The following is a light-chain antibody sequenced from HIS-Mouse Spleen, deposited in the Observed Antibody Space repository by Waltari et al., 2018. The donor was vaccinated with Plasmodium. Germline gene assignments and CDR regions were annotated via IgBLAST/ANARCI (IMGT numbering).Light chain of an antibody. J-gene: IGLJ2*01. CDR3: QAWDSSTAWV. V-gene: IGLV3-1*01. CDR2: QDS. CDR1: KLGDKY. Sequence: SYELTQPHSVSVSPGQTASITCSGDKLGDKYACWYQQKPGQSPVLVIYQDSKRPSGIPCRFSGSNSGNTAPLTISGTQAMDEADYYCQAWDSSTAWVFGGGTKLTVL.